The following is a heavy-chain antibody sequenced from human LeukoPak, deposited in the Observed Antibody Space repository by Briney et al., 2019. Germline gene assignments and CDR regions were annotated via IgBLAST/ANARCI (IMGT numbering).Heavy chain of an antibody. CDR1: GLTFSNYH. D-gene: IGHD2-2*01. V-gene: IGHV3-30*02. Sequence: GGSLRLSCTASGLTFSNYHIHWVRRAPGKGLEWVAFIQYDGSKKYYADSVKGRFTISRDNAKNTLYLQMNSLRAEDTAVYYCARIGAYCSSTSCSPWGQGTLVTVSS. J-gene: IGHJ5*02. CDR3: ARIGAYCSSTSCSP. CDR2: IQYDGSKK.